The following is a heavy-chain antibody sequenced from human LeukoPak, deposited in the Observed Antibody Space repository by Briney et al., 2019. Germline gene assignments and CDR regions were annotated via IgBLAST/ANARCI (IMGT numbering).Heavy chain of an antibody. CDR3: AAGWVCSGGSCYYYFDY. CDR1: GFTFTSSA. V-gene: IGHV1-58*02. J-gene: IGHJ4*02. D-gene: IGHD2-15*01. CDR2: IVVGSGNT. Sequence: SVKVSCKASGFTFTSSAMQWVRQARGQRLEWIGWIVVGSGNTNYAQKFQERVTITRDMSTSTAYMEQSSLRSEDTAVYYCAAGWVCSGGSCYYYFDYWGQGTLVTVSS.